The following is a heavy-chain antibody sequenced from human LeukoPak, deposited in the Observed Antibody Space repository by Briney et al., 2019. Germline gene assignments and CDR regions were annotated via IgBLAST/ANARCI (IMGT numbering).Heavy chain of an antibody. CDR2: INHSGST. Sequence: SETLSLTCAVYGGSFSGYYWSWIRQPPGKGLEWIGEINHSGSTNYNPSLKSRVTISVDTSKNQFSLKLSSVTAADTAVYYCARGQRWLQYPNWFDPWGQGTLVTVSS. V-gene: IGHV4-34*01. CDR3: ARGQRWLQYPNWFDP. D-gene: IGHD5-24*01. J-gene: IGHJ5*02. CDR1: GGSFSGYY.